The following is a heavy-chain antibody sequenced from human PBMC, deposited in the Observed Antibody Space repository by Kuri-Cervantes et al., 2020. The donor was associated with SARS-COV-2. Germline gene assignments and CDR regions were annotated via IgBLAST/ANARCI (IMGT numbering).Heavy chain of an antibody. J-gene: IGHJ6*03. D-gene: IGHD4-17*01. V-gene: IGHV4-34*01. CDR2: INHSGST. Sequence: SETLSLTCAVYGGSFSGYYWSWIRQPPGKGLEWIGEINHSGSTNYNPSLKSRVTISVDTSKNQFSLKLSSVTAADTAVYYCARANGDYQIEIDYYYYYYMDVWGKGTTVTSP. CDR1: GGSFSGYY. CDR3: ARANGDYQIEIDYYYYYYMDV.